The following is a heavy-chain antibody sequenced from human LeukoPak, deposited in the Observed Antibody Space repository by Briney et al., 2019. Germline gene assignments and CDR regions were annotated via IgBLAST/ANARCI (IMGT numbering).Heavy chain of an antibody. J-gene: IGHJ4*02. CDR2: ISGSGGST. V-gene: IGHV3-23*01. D-gene: IGHD3-16*01. Sequence: PGGSLRLSCAASGFTFSSYAMGWVRQAPGKGLEWVSAISGSGGSTYYADSVKGRFTISRDNSKNTLYLQMNSLRAEDTAVYYCAKDVLPFSSSGEFDDWGQGTLVTVSS. CDR3: AKDVLPFSSSGEFDD. CDR1: GFTFSSYA.